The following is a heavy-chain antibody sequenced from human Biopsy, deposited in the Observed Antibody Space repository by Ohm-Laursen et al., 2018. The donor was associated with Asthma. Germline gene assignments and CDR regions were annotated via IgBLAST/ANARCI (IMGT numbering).Heavy chain of an antibody. D-gene: IGHD3-22*01. CDR3: ARGDSSNWSHYYFDY. CDR2: IYSGRTS. CDR1: GFAVSRDH. Sequence: GSLRLSCAASGFAVSRDHMFWVRQAPGKGLEWVSVIYSGRTSHTADSVRGRLTISRDYSKNTLYLQMHSLRAEDTAVYYCARGDSSNWSHYYFDYWGQGTLVTVSS. V-gene: IGHV3-53*01. J-gene: IGHJ4*02.